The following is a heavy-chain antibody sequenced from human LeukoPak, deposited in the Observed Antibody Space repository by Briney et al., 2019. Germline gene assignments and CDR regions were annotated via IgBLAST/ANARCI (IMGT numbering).Heavy chain of an antibody. V-gene: IGHV4-39*01. CDR2: IYYSGST. CDR1: GGSSSSSSYY. CDR3: ARLDSSGPRGFDY. Sequence: SETLSLTCTVSGGSSSSSSYYRGWIRQPPGKGLEWIGSIYYSGSTYYNPSLKSRVTISVDTSKNQFSLKLSSVTAADTAVYYCARLDSSGPRGFDYWGQGTLVTVSS. J-gene: IGHJ4*02. D-gene: IGHD3-22*01.